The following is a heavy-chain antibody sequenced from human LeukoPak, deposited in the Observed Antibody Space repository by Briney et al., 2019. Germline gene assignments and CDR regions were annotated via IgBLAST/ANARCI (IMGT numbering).Heavy chain of an antibody. V-gene: IGHV3-48*03. J-gene: IGHJ6*02. D-gene: IGHD3-22*01. CDR2: ISSSGSTI. CDR1: GFTFSSYE. CDR3: AGYSYYYDSSGSYYGMDV. Sequence: PGGSLRLSCAASGFTFSSYEMNWVRQAPGKGPEWVSYISSSGSTIYYADSVKGRFTISRDNAKNSLYLQMNSLRAEDTAVYYCAGYSYYYDSSGSYYGMDVWGQGTTVTVSS.